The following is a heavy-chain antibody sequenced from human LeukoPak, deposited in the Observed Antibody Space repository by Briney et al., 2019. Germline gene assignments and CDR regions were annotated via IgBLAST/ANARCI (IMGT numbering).Heavy chain of an antibody. D-gene: IGHD2-2*01. CDR3: ARGNHCGSTSCALDY. CDR1: GYSFSNYW. Sequence: GESLKISCMGSGYSFSNYWIGWVRQMPGKGLEWMGIIYPDESNTRYSPSFQGQVTISADKSIATAYLQWSSLKASDTAMYYCARGNHCGSTSCALDYWGQGTLVTVSS. J-gene: IGHJ4*02. V-gene: IGHV5-51*01. CDR2: IYPDESNT.